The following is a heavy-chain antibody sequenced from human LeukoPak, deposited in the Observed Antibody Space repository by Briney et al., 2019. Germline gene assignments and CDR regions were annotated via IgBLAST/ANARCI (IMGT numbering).Heavy chain of an antibody. D-gene: IGHD6-19*01. Sequence: PSETLSLTCAVYGGSFSGYYWSWIRQPPGKGLEWIGEINHSGSTNYNPSLKSRVTISVDTSKNQFSLKLSSVTAADTAVYYCARGGQQWLVLGNWFDPWGQGTLVTVSS. CDR2: INHSGST. CDR1: GGSFSGYY. J-gene: IGHJ5*02. V-gene: IGHV4-34*01. CDR3: ARGGQQWLVLGNWFDP.